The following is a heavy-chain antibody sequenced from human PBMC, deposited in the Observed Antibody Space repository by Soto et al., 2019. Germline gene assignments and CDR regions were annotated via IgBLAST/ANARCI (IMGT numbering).Heavy chain of an antibody. CDR2: INAGNGNT. V-gene: IGHV1-3*01. Sequence: ASVKVSCKASGCTFTSYAMHWVRQAPGQMLEWMGWINAGNGNTKYSQKFQGRVTITRDTSASTAYMELSSLRSEDTAVYYCARWGGGITMIVAYGMDVWGQGTTVTVSS. D-gene: IGHD3-22*01. CDR1: GCTFTSYA. J-gene: IGHJ6*02. CDR3: ARWGGGITMIVAYGMDV.